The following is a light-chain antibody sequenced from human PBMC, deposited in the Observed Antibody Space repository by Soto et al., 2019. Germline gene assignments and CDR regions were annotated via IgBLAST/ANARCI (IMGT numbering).Light chain of an antibody. CDR1: QRIRSW. CDR3: QQYHSYPLT. V-gene: IGKV1-5*03. Sequence: DIQMTPSPSTLSASVGDRVTITCRSRQRIRSWLAWYQQKPGKGSNLLIYKASTLEGGVPSRFSGSGSGTVFTLEIASMQPDDCATYCCQQYHSYPLTFRGGPMVEIK. CDR2: KAS. J-gene: IGKJ4*01.